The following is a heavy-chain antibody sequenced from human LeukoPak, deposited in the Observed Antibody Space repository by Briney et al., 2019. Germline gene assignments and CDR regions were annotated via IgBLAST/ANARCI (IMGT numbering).Heavy chain of an antibody. Sequence: PGGSLRLSCAASGFTFSSYSMNWVRQAPGKGLEWVSSISSSSSYIYYADSAKGRFTISRDNAKNSLYLQMNSLRAEDTAVYYCAKPARTDAFDIWGQGTMITVSS. CDR2: ISSSSSYI. J-gene: IGHJ3*02. D-gene: IGHD1-14*01. CDR3: AKPARTDAFDI. V-gene: IGHV3-21*04. CDR1: GFTFSSYS.